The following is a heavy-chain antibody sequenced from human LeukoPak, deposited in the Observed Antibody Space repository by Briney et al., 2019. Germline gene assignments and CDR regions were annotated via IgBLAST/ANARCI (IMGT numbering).Heavy chain of an antibody. CDR2: INHSGST. D-gene: IGHD2-15*01. V-gene: IGHV4-39*07. CDR3: ARGRCSSNALGYCSGGSQEKLYYFDY. Sequence: PSETLSLTCTVSGGSISSGGYYWSWIRQPPGKGLEWIGEINHSGSTNYNPSLKSRVTISVDTSKNQFSLKLSSVTAADTAVYYCARGRCSSNALGYCSGGSQEKLYYFDYWGQGTLVTVSS. J-gene: IGHJ4*02. CDR1: GGSISSGGYY.